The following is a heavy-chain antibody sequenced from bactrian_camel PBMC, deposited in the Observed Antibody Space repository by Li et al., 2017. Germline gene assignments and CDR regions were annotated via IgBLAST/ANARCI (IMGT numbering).Heavy chain of an antibody. CDR1: GYSNSMKTRY. CDR2: YFGGSGST. J-gene: IGHJ4*01. V-gene: IGHV3S54*01. D-gene: IGHD5*01. Sequence: HVQLVESGGGSVQAGGSLRLSCVGSGYSNSMKTRYIGWFRQAPGKEREAVAKLYFGGSGSTYYDDAVKGRFTISQDKAKNTIYLQMNSLEPEDTAMYYCAAGSNRLGGRGPEGACIYNYWGQGTQVTVS. CDR3: AAGSNRLGGRGPEGACIYNY.